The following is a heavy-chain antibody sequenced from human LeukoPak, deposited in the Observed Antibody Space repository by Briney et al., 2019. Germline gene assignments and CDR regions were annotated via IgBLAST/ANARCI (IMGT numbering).Heavy chain of an antibody. CDR1: GGSVSSFY. Sequence: SETLSLTCTVSGGSVSSFYWSWIRQPPGGGLEWLGYVYSSGSTKYNPSLKSRVTISVDTSKNQFSLKLSSVTAADTAVYYCALGRRAAFDIWGQGTMVTVSS. V-gene: IGHV4-59*08. J-gene: IGHJ3*02. CDR2: VYSSGST. D-gene: IGHD7-27*01. CDR3: ALGRRAAFDI.